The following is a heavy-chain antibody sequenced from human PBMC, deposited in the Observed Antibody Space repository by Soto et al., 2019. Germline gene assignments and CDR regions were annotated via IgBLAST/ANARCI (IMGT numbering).Heavy chain of an antibody. CDR3: ARNNWGSHAFDI. J-gene: IGHJ3*02. D-gene: IGHD7-27*01. Sequence: ASVKVSCKASGYTFTGYYMHWVRQAPGQGLEWMGWINPNSGGTNYAQKFQGCVTMTRDTSISTAYMELSRLRSDDTAVYYCARNNWGSHAFDIWGQGTMVTVSS. CDR2: INPNSGGT. CDR1: GYTFTGYY. V-gene: IGHV1-2*04.